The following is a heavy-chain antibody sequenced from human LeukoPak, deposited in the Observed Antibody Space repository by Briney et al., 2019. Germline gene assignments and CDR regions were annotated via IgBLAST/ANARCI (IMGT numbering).Heavy chain of an antibody. Sequence: GGSLRLSCRASGFTFDEYGMTWVRQDPGKGLEWVSGINYNGGSKGYADSVKGRFAISRDNAKNSLYLQMNSLRAEDTAVYYCARDRGGSFPHFDYWGQGTLVTVSS. J-gene: IGHJ4*02. D-gene: IGHD1-26*01. CDR3: ARDRGGSFPHFDY. CDR2: INYNGGSK. V-gene: IGHV3-20*04. CDR1: GFTFDEYG.